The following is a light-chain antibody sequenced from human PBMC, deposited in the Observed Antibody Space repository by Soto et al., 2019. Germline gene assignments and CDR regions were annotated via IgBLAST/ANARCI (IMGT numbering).Light chain of an antibody. V-gene: IGKV3-20*01. CDR1: QSVSSRS. Sequence: EIVLTQSPGTLSLSPGERATISCRASQSVSSRSLAWYQQKPGQAPRLLIYGASSRATGIPDRFSGSGSGTDLTLTISRLESEDFAVYYCQQYGRSPRTFGQGTKVEIK. J-gene: IGKJ1*01. CDR2: GAS. CDR3: QQYGRSPRT.